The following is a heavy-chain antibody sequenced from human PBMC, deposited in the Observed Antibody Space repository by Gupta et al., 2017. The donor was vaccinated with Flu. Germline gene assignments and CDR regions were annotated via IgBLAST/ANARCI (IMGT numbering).Heavy chain of an antibody. CDR1: GFTVSTND. CDR2: IYSGGTT. Sequence: EVQLVESGGGLIQPGGSLRLSCAASGFTVSTNDMTWVRQAPGRGLEWVSLIYSGGTTYYADSVKGRFSISRDTSRNTLYLQMNSLTAEDTAVYYCATLEGYDDEGTINYYYYYMDVWGRGTKGTVSS. J-gene: IGHJ6*03. V-gene: IGHV3-53*01. CDR3: ATLEGYDDEGTINYYYYYMDV. D-gene: IGHD3-3*01.